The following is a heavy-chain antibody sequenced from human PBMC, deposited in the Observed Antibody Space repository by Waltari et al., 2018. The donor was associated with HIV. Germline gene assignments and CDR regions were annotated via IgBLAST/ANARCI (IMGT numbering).Heavy chain of an antibody. CDR1: GFPFGNLG. Sequence: QVQLVESGGGVVQPGGSLVLSCTASGFPFGNLGIHWVRQAPGKGLQWVAFTRYDGTNKYYVDSVKGRFIISRDNSKNTLSLQMHSLRAEDTAVYYCAKAPHHYDSSGPVYWGQGTLVTVSS. V-gene: IGHV3-30*02. CDR2: TRYDGTNK. D-gene: IGHD3-22*01. J-gene: IGHJ4*02. CDR3: AKAPHHYDSSGPVY.